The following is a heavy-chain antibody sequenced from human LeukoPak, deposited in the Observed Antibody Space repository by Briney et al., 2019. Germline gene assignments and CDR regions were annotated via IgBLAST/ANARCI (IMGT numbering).Heavy chain of an antibody. J-gene: IGHJ5*02. CDR1: GYSITSGYY. Sequence: SEALSLTCTVSGYSITSGYYWGWIRQPPGKGLEWIGSIYHSGSTFYNPSLKSRVTISVHTSKNQFSLKLSSVTAADTAVYYCARERGSTVSNWFDPWGQGTLVTVSS. D-gene: IGHD4-17*01. CDR2: IYHSGST. V-gene: IGHV4-38-2*02. CDR3: ARERGSTVSNWFDP.